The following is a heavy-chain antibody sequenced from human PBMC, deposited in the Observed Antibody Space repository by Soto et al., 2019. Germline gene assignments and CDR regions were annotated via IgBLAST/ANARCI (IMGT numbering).Heavy chain of an antibody. J-gene: IGHJ4*02. V-gene: IGHV3-48*02. CDR1: GFTFSSYS. Sequence: EVQLVESGGGLVQPGGSLRLSCAASGFTFSSYSMNWVRQAPGKGLEWVSYISSSSSTIYYADSVKGLFTISIDNAKNSLYLLMNSLRDEDTAVYYCARHSPYSSSWPIDYWGQGTLVTVSS. CDR2: ISSSSSTI. D-gene: IGHD6-13*01. CDR3: ARHSPYSSSWPIDY.